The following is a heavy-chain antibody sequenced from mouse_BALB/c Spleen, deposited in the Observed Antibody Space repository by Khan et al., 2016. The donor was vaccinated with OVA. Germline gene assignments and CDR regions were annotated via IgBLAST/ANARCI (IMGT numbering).Heavy chain of an antibody. D-gene: IGHD4-1*01. J-gene: IGHJ3*01. Sequence: VQLKESGPGLVKPSQSLSLTCTVTGYSITSDYAWNWIRQFPGNKLEWMGYISYSGRTSYNPSLKSQISVTRDTSKNQFFLQLNSVTAEDTATYYCAMGRTYWGQGTLVTVSA. CDR3: AMGRTY. V-gene: IGHV3-2*02. CDR1: GYSITSDYA. CDR2: ISYSGRT.